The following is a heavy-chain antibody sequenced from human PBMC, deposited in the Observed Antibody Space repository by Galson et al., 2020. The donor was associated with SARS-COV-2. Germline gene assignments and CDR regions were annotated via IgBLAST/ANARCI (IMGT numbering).Heavy chain of an antibody. Sequence: GSLRLSCAASGFTFSRYALAWVRQAPGKGLEWVSGISGGGSTYYVDSVKGRFTISRDTSQNTVHLQMSSLRAEDTAVYYCAKDRGNDYGDQLDFWGQGTLVTVSS. V-gene: IGHV3-23*01. CDR3: AKDRGNDYGDQLDF. CDR2: ISGGGST. J-gene: IGHJ4*02. CDR1: GFTFSRYA. D-gene: IGHD4-17*01.